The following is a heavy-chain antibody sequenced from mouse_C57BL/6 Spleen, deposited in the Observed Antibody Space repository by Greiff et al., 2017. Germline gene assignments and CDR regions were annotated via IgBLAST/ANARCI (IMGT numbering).Heavy chain of an antibody. CDR1: GYTFTSYW. D-gene: IGHD1-1*01. Sequence: QVQLQQPGAELVKPGASVKLSCKASGYTFTSYWMQWVKQRPGQGLEWIGEIDPSDNYTNYNQKFQGKATLTVDTSSSTAYMQLSNLTSEDSAVYYCARYDYGSRGYFDYWGQGTTLTVSS. CDR2: IDPSDNYT. V-gene: IGHV1-50*01. CDR3: ARYDYGSRGYFDY. J-gene: IGHJ2*01.